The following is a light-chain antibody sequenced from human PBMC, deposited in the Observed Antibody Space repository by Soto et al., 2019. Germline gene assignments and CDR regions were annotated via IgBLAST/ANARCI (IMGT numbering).Light chain of an antibody. V-gene: IGKV1-33*01. CDR2: DAS. J-gene: IGKJ5*01. CDR3: QQYSNLIT. CDR1: QDVSNY. Sequence: IHMTQSPSALSASVGDRFTITCQASQDVSNYLNWYQQKLGKAPKLLIYDASNLETGVPSRFSGSGSGTYFSFTISSLQPEDFATYYCQQYSNLITFGQGTRLEIK.